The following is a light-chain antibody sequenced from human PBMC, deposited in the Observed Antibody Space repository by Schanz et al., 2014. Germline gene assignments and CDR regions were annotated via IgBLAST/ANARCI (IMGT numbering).Light chain of an antibody. Sequence: QSALTQPPSASGSPGQSVTISCSGTSSDVGGYNYVSWYQQHPGKAPKVMIYEVSKRPSGVPDRFSGSKSGNSASLTVSGLQAEDEADYYCQSYDSSLRDVFGTGTKLTVL. J-gene: IGLJ1*01. CDR3: QSYDSSLRDV. CDR2: EVS. V-gene: IGLV2-8*01. CDR1: SSDVGGYNY.